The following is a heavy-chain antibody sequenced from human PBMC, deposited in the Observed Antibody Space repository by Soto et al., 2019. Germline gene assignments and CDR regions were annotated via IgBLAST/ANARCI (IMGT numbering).Heavy chain of an antibody. J-gene: IGHJ3*02. D-gene: IGHD6-19*01. CDR1: GFTFSDYY. CDR2: ISSSGSTI. CDR3: ARDGQYSSGWRRHDAFDI. V-gene: IGHV3-11*01. Sequence: GGSLRLSCAASGFTFSDYYMSWIRQAPGKGLEWVSYISSSGSTIYYADSVKGRFTISRDNAKNSLYLQMNSLRAEDTAVYYCARDGQYSSGWRRHDAFDIWGQGTMVTVSS.